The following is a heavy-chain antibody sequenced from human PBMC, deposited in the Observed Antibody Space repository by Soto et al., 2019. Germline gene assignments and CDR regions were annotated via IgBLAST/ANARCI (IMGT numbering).Heavy chain of an antibody. CDR1: RFSVSTSGVG. D-gene: IGHD2-15*01. J-gene: IGHJ6*02. V-gene: IGHV2-5*02. Sequence: QITLKESGPTLVKPTQTLTLTCTFSRFSVSTSGVGVAWIRQPPGKALEWLALIYWDDDKRYSPFLQSRVTITKDTSKNQVVLTMTNMDPVDTATYYCAHKGGRGAGMDVWGQGTTVTVSS. CDR2: IYWDDDK. CDR3: AHKGGRGAGMDV.